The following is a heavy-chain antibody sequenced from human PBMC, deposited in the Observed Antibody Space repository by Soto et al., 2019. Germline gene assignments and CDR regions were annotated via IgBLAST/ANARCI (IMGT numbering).Heavy chain of an antibody. Sequence: SETVSLTCAVYGGSFSGYCWGWIRQPPGEGLEWVGDINQSGSSSYSPSLKSRVTISVAKYKNQFSLELSSVTAADTAVYYCDRAGLRFLEWLEYWGQGTLVT. CDR1: GGSFSGYC. CDR2: INQSGSS. D-gene: IGHD3-3*01. J-gene: IGHJ4*02. CDR3: DRAGLRFLEWLEY. V-gene: IGHV4-34*01.